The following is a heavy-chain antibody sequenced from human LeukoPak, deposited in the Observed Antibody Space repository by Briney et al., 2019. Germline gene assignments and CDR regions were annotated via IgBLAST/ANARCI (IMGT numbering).Heavy chain of an antibody. CDR1: GYTFTGYY. CDR2: INPNSGGT. Sequence: ASVKVSFKASGYTFTGYYMHWVRQAPGQGLEWMGRINPNSGGTNYAQKFQGRVTMTRDTSISTAYMELSRLRSDDTAVYYCARDPLKVVTWYYYYYMDVWGKGTTVTVSS. V-gene: IGHV1-2*06. D-gene: IGHD3-22*01. CDR3: ARDPLKVVTWYYYYYMDV. J-gene: IGHJ6*03.